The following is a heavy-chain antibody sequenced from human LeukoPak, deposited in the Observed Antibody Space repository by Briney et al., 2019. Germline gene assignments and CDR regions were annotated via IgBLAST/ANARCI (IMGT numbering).Heavy chain of an antibody. D-gene: IGHD3/OR15-3a*01. CDR3: ARMREDASGLFDY. Sequence: SGPALVNPTQTLTLTCVFSWFAITTSGMRGNWIRQPPGKALEWLARIDWDDDKFYSTSLKTRLTISKDISKNQVVLTLTNMDPVDTATYYCARMREDASGLFDYWGQGILVTVSS. J-gene: IGHJ4*02. V-gene: IGHV2-70*04. CDR1: WFAITTSGMR. CDR2: IDWDDDK.